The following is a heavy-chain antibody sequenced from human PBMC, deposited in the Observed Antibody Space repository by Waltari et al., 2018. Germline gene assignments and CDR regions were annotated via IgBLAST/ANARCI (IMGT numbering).Heavy chain of an antibody. CDR3: ARGPLPPHIDSYSSRGRGAFDI. V-gene: IGHV4-34*01. J-gene: IGHJ3*02. CDR1: GGSFSGYY. Sequence: QVQLQQWGAGLLKPSATLSLTCAVYGGSFSGYYWRWLRQPPGTGLAWIGEINHSGSTNYNPYLKSRVTISVDTAKNQFSLKLSSVTAADTAVYYCARGPLPPHIDSYSSRGRGAFDIWGQGTMVTVSS. CDR2: INHSGST. D-gene: IGHD6-13*01.